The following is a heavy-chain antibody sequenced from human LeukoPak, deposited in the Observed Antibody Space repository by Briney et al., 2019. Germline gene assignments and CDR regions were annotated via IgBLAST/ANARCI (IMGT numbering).Heavy chain of an antibody. J-gene: IGHJ4*02. CDR2: IIPIFGTA. V-gene: IGHV1-69*05. CDR1: GGTFSSYA. D-gene: IGHD5-12*01. Sequence: SVKVSCKASGGTFSSYAISWVRQAPGQGLEWMGGIIPIFGTANYAQKFQGRVTITTDESTSTAYMELSSLRSEDTAVYYCVGGYSGTYYSDYWGQGTLVTVSS. CDR3: VGGYSGTYYSDY.